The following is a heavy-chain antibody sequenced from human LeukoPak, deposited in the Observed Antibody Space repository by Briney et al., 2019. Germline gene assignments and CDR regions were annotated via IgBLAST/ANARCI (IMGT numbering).Heavy chain of an antibody. D-gene: IGHD3-16*01. CDR3: ARDRGPEWWGSFDF. Sequence: ASVKVSCKASGYTFTGHYIYWVRQAPGQGLEWMGWINPNSGGTSSQQKFQGRVTMTRDTSSSTVYMELSSLRPDDTAIYYCARDRGPEWWGSFDFWGQGTPVTVSS. V-gene: IGHV1-2*02. CDR2: INPNSGGT. CDR1: GYTFTGHY. J-gene: IGHJ4*02.